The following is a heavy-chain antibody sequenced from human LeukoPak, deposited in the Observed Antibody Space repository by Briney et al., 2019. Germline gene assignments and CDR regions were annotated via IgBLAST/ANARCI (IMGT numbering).Heavy chain of an antibody. D-gene: IGHD6-6*01. J-gene: IGHJ3*02. Sequence: SETLSLTCAVYGGSFSGYYWGWIRQPPGKGLEWIGSIYHSGSTYYNPSLKSRVTISVDTSKNQFSLKLSSVTAADTAVYYCAKQTYSSSSRAFEIWGQGTMVTVSS. CDR1: GGSFSGYY. CDR2: IYHSGST. CDR3: AKQTYSSSSRAFEI. V-gene: IGHV4-38-2*01.